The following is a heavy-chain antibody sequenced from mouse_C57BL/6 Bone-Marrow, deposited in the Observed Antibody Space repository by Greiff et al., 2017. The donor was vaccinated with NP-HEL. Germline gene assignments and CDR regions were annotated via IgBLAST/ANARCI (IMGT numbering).Heavy chain of an antibody. Sequence: VQLQQSGAELVKPGASVKMSCKASGYTFTSYWITWVKQRPGQGLEWIGDIYPGSGSTNYNEKFKSKATLTVDTSSSTAYMQLSSLTSEDSAVYYCARPYGSSYAFGYWGQGTTLTVSS. J-gene: IGHJ2*01. CDR2: IYPGSGST. V-gene: IGHV1-55*01. D-gene: IGHD1-1*01. CDR3: ARPYGSSYAFGY. CDR1: GYTFTSYW.